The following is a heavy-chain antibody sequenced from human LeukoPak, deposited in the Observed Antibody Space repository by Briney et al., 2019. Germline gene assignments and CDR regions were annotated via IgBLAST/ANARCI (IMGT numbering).Heavy chain of an antibody. Sequence: SVKVSCKASGGTFSSYAISWVRQAPGQGLEWMGGIIPIFGTANYAQKFQGRVTITADKSTSTAYMELSSLRSEDTAVYYCARGVQLERAVYYYYYYMDVWGKGTTITVSS. CDR2: IIPIFGTA. CDR1: GGTFSSYA. V-gene: IGHV1-69*06. CDR3: ARGVQLERAVYYYYYYMDV. D-gene: IGHD1-1*01. J-gene: IGHJ6*03.